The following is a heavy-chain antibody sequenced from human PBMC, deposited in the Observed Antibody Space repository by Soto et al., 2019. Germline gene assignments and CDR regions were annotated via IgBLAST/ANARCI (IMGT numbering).Heavy chain of an antibody. CDR3: ARAVRFLEWLPDGSYYFDY. CDR1: GGSISSSNW. CDR2: IYHSGST. V-gene: IGHV4-4*02. J-gene: IGHJ4*02. Sequence: PSETLSLTCAVSGGSISSSNWWSWVRQPPGKGLEWIGEIYHSGSTNYNPSLKSRVTISIDKSKNQFSLKLSSVTAADTAVYYCARAVRFLEWLPDGSYYFDYWGQGTLVTVSS. D-gene: IGHD3-3*01.